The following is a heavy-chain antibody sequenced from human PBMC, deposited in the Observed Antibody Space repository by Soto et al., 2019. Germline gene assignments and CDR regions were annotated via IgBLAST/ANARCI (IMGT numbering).Heavy chain of an antibody. J-gene: IGHJ5*02. Sequence: QLQLQESGSGLVKPSQTLSLTCAVSGGSISSGGYSWSWIRQPPGKGLEWIGYIYHSGSTYYNPCLKSRVPTSVHRSKNQFAQKLSSVPAGDTAVYYCGRLTNWNGKGWFDHWGQGTLVTVSS. CDR2: IYHSGST. D-gene: IGHD1-1*01. CDR1: GGSISSGGYS. V-gene: IGHV4-30-2*01. CDR3: GRLTNWNGKGWFDH.